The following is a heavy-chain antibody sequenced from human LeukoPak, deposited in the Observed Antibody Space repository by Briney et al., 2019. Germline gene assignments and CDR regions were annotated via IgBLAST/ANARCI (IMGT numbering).Heavy chain of an antibody. D-gene: IGHD3-16*01. CDR2: ISWNSGSI. CDR1: GFTFDDYA. Sequence: GRSLRLSCAASGFTFDDYAMHWVRQAPGKGLEWVSGISWNSGSIGYADSVKGRFTISRDNAKNSLYLQMNSLRAEDTALYYCAKAFGAKDDYWGQGTLVTVSS. J-gene: IGHJ4*02. V-gene: IGHV3-9*01. CDR3: AKAFGAKDDY.